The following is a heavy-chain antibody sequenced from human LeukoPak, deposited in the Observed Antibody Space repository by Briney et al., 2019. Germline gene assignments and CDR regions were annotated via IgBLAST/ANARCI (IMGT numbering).Heavy chain of an antibody. D-gene: IGHD6-13*01. CDR1: GFTFSSYA. J-gene: IGHJ4*02. Sequence: PGGSLRLSCAASGFTFSSYAMHWVRQAPGKGLEWVAVISYDGSNKYYADSVKGRFTISRDNSKNTLYLQMNSLRAEDTAVYYCARSRSGTSLLGYWGRGTLVTVSS. CDR3: ARSRSGTSLLGY. CDR2: ISYDGSNK. V-gene: IGHV3-30*04.